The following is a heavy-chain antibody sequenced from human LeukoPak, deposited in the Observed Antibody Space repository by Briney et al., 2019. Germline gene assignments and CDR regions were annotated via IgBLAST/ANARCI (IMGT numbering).Heavy chain of an antibody. CDR1: GDSISSGDYH. D-gene: IGHD4-11*01. J-gene: IGHJ3*02. V-gene: IGHV4-30-4*01. Sequence: SQTLSLTCTVSGDSISSGDYHWSWLRQPPGKGLEWIGCIYYRGSAYYNSSLKSRITISLDKSKNQVSLKLSSVTAADTAVYYCARDGSTRGGAFDIWGQGTMVTVSS. CDR3: ARDGSTRGGAFDI. CDR2: IYYRGSA.